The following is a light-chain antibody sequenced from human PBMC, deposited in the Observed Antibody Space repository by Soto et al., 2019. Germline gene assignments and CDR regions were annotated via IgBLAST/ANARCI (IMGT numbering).Light chain of an antibody. V-gene: IGLV2-11*01. CDR1: SSDVGGYNY. Sequence: QSVLTQPRSVSGSPGQSVAISCTGTSSDVGGYNYVSWYQQHPGKAPKLMIYDVNKRPSGVPDRFSGSKSGNTASLTISGLQAEDEADYYCGSYAGCYTFDVFGTGTKVTVL. CDR2: DVN. CDR3: GSYAGCYTFDV. J-gene: IGLJ1*01.